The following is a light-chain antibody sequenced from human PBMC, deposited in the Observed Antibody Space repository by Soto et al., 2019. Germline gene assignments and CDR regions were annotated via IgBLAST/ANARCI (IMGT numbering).Light chain of an antibody. CDR1: QSVSSSY. J-gene: IGKJ2*01. V-gene: IGKV3-20*01. CDR3: QQYGSSPHT. CDR2: GAS. Sequence: EIVLTQSPGTLSLSPGERATLSCRASQSVSSSYLAWYQHKPGQAPRRLIYGASSRATGIPHRFSGSGSGTDLTLTSGRLAPEDVGVYYCQQYGSSPHTFGQGSKLEIK.